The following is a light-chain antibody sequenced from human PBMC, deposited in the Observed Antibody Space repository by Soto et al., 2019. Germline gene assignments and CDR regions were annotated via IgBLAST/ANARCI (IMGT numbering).Light chain of an antibody. Sequence: DLQMTQSPSSLSASVGDRVTITCRASQSISSYLNWYQQKPGKAPKLLIYAAFTLQSGVPSRFSGSGSGTDFTLTISSLQPEDFATYYCQQSYSIPFTFGPGTKVDIK. CDR1: QSISSY. V-gene: IGKV1-39*01. J-gene: IGKJ3*01. CDR2: AAF. CDR3: QQSYSIPFT.